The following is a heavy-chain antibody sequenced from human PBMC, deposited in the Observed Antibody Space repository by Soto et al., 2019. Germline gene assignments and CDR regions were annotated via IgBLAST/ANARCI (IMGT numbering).Heavy chain of an antibody. CDR1: GFTFSTYA. CDR3: AKYSSGWRYYFDY. D-gene: IGHD6-19*01. J-gene: IGHJ4*02. V-gene: IGHV3-23*01. Sequence: EVQVLESEGGLVQPGGSLRLSCAASGFTFSTYAMTWVRQAPGKGQEWVSGISSTGGSTWYADSVKGRFIISRDNSKNALYLQMNSLRAEDTAVYYCAKYSSGWRYYFDYCGQGTLVTVSS. CDR2: ISSTGGST.